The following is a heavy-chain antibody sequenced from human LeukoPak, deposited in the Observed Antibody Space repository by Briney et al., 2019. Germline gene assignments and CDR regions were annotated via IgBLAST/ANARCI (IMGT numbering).Heavy chain of an antibody. CDR3: AKDQLRYYFDY. D-gene: IGHD4-17*01. CDR1: GFTFSSYG. J-gene: IGHJ4*02. Sequence: PGGSLRLSCAASGFTFSSYGMHWVRQAPGKGLEWVAAISYDGSNKYYADSVKGRFTISRDNSKNTLYLQTNSLRAEDTAVYYCAKDQLRYYFDYWGQGTLVTVSS. CDR2: ISYDGSNK. V-gene: IGHV3-30*18.